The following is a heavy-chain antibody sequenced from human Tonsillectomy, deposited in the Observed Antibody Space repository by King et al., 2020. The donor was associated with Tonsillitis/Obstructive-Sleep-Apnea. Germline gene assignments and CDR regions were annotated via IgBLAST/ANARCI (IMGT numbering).Heavy chain of an antibody. CDR1: GFTFSSYW. J-gene: IGHJ5*02. CDR3: ARSRSYGQPRATNWFDP. Sequence: EVQLVESGGGLVQPGGSLRLSCAASGFTFSSYWMHWVRQAPGKGLVWVSRINSDGSSTSYADSVKGRFTISRDNAKNTLYLQMNSLRAEDTAVYYCARSRSYGQPRATNWFDPWGQGTLVTVSS. V-gene: IGHV3-74*01. D-gene: IGHD1-26*01. CDR2: INSDGSST.